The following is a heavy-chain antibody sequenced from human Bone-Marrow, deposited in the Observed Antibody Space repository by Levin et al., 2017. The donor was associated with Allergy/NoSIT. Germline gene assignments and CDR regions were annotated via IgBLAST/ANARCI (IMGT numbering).Heavy chain of an antibody. CDR2: VYHSGAT. Sequence: SQTLSLTCAVSGVSISSSDNYWGWIRQPPGKGLEWIGTVYHSGATYYSPSLSSRVTISVDTDKNHFSLELTSVTAADTAVYYCARHDDILTGYHEGWFDPWGQGTLVTVSS. CDR1: GVSISSSDNY. CDR3: ARHDDILTGYHEGWFDP. V-gene: IGHV4-39*01. J-gene: IGHJ5*02. D-gene: IGHD3-9*01.